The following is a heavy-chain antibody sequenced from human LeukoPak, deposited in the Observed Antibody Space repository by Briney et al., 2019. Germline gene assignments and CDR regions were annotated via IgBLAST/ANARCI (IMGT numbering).Heavy chain of an antibody. D-gene: IGHD1-1*01. J-gene: IGHJ4*02. CDR2: ISSFGSTI. CDR3: AREYNGNQFDY. CDR1: GFTFSSYE. Sequence: GGSLRLFCAASGFTFSSYEMNWVRQAPGKGLEWVSYISSFGSTIYYADSVKGRFTISRDNAKNSLYLQMNSLRAEDTAVYYCAREYNGNQFDYWGQGTLVTVSS. V-gene: IGHV3-48*03.